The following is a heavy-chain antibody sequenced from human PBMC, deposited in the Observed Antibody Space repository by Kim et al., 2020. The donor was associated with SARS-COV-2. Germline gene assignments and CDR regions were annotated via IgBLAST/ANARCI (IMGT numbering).Heavy chain of an antibody. Sequence: KGRFPISRDNSKNTLYLQMNSLRAEDTAVYYCAKDYHDSSGYYYPDAFDIWGQGTMVTVSS. D-gene: IGHD3-22*01. CDR3: AKDYHDSSGYYYPDAFDI. J-gene: IGHJ3*02. V-gene: IGHV3-30*02.